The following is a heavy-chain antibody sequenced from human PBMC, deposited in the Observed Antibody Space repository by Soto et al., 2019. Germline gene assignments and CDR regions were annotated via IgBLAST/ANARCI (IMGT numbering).Heavy chain of an antibody. Sequence: GGSLRLSCVASGFTFSDYYMSWIRQAPGKGLEWISYISSSGSYTNYAGSMKGRFTISRDNAKNSLYLQMNSLRVEDTAVYYCARRPVGGWTTTSYFDQWGQGAQVTVSS. CDR2: ISSSGSYT. CDR1: GFTFSDYY. J-gene: IGHJ4*02. D-gene: IGHD6-19*01. V-gene: IGHV3-11*03. CDR3: ARRPVGGWTTTSYFDQ.